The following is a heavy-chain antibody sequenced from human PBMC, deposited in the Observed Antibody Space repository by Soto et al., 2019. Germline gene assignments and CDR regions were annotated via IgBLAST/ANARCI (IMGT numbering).Heavy chain of an antibody. CDR1: GFTFSSHW. CDR2: IKPDGSDR. Sequence: PGGSLRLSCAASGFTFSSHWMSWVRQAPGKGLEWVASIKPDGSDRYYVDSVKGRFTISRDNAKSSLYLQMNSLRVEDTAVFYCARVCSHPFSGQLYWGQGTLVTVSS. J-gene: IGHJ4*02. CDR3: ARVCSHPFSGQLY. D-gene: IGHD1-1*01. V-gene: IGHV3-7*01.